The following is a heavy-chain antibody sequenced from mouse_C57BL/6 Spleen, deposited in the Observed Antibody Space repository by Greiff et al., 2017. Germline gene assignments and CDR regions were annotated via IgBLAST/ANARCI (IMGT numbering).Heavy chain of an antibody. CDR3: ARKGNYGAMDY. CDR2: IDPSDSYT. CDR1: GYTFTSYW. J-gene: IGHJ4*01. Sequence: QVHVKQSGAELVKPGASVKLSCKASGYTFTSYWMQWVKQRPGQGLEWIGEIDPSDSYTNYNQKFKGKATLTVDTSSSTAYMQLSSLTSEDSAVYYCARKGNYGAMDYWGQGTSVTVSS. V-gene: IGHV1-50*01. D-gene: IGHD2-1*01.